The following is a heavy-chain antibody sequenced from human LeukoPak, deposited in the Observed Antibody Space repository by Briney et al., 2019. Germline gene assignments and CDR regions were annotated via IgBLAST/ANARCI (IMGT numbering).Heavy chain of an antibody. V-gene: IGHV4-38-2*02. D-gene: IGHD3-10*01. CDR1: GYSISSGYY. Sequence: SETLSLTCTVSGYSISSGYYWGWIRQPPGKGLEWIGSIYHSGSTYYNPSLKSRVTISVDTSKNQFSLKLSSVTAADTAVYYCARAQFGDYFDYWGPGTLVTVSS. J-gene: IGHJ4*02. CDR2: IYHSGST. CDR3: ARAQFGDYFDY.